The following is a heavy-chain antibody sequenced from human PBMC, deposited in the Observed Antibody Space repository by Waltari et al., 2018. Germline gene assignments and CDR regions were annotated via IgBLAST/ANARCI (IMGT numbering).Heavy chain of an antibody. D-gene: IGHD6-19*01. V-gene: IGHV4-4*02. J-gene: IGHJ4*02. CDR3: ARVGREAVAGGTGCIDY. Sequence: QVQLQESGPGLVKPSGTLSLTCAVSGGSISSSNWWSWVRQPPGKGLEWIGEIYHSGSTNYIPSLKSRVTISVDKSKNQFSLKLSSVTAADTAVYYCARVGREAVAGGTGCIDYWGQGTLVTVSS. CDR1: GGSISSSNW. CDR2: IYHSGST.